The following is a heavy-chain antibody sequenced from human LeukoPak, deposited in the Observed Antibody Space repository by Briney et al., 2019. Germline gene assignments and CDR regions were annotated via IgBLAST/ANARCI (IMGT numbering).Heavy chain of an antibody. CDR1: GGSISSYY. CDR2: IYYSGST. V-gene: IGHV4-59*01. Sequence: PSETLSLTCTVAGGSISSYYWSWLRQPPGKGLEWIGYIYYSGSTNYNPSLKSRVTISVDTSKNQFSLKLSSVTAADTAVYYCASISSGWYYFDYWGQGTLVTVSS. D-gene: IGHD6-19*01. J-gene: IGHJ4*02. CDR3: ASISSGWYYFDY.